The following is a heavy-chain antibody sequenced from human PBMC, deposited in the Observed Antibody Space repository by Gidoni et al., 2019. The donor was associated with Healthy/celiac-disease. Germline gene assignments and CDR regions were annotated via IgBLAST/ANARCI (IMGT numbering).Heavy chain of an antibody. CDR2: IYHSGST. CDR1: GYSISSGYY. D-gene: IGHD1-26*01. V-gene: IGHV4-38-2*02. Sequence: QVQLQESGPGLQVKPSETLSLTCAVAGYSISSGYYWGWIRQPPGKGLEWIGSIYHSGSTYYNPSLKSRVTISVDTSKNQFSLKLSSVTAADTAVYYCAREPHYSGSYSWFDPWGQGTLVTVSS. CDR3: AREPHYSGSYSWFDP. J-gene: IGHJ5*02.